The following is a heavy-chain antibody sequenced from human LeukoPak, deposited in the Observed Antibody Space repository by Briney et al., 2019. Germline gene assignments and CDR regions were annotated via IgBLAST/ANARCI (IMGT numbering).Heavy chain of an antibody. CDR1: GGSVSSGDYY. V-gene: IGHV4-30-2*01. CDR2: IYNSGNA. Sequence: SQTLSLTCIVSGGSVSSGDYYWTWIRQPPGKGLEWIGYIYNSGNAYYNPSLKSRVTISVDRSKNQFSLKLTSVTAADTAVYYCARPDQTYYYDSSGYFDAFDIWGQGTMVTVSS. J-gene: IGHJ3*02. D-gene: IGHD3-22*01. CDR3: ARPDQTYYYDSSGYFDAFDI.